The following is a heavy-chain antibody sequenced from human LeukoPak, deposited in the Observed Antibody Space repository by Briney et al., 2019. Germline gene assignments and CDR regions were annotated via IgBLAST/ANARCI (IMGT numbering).Heavy chain of an antibody. CDR3: ARENGCSGGSCYEGVQLPGNWFDP. Sequence: SVKASCKASGGTFSSYAISWVRQAPGQGLEWMGWIIPIFGTANYARKFQGRVTITTDESTSTAYMELSSLRSEDTAVYYCARENGCSGGSCYEGVQLPGNWFDPWGQGTLVTVSS. D-gene: IGHD2-15*01. CDR1: GGTFSSYA. V-gene: IGHV1-69*05. J-gene: IGHJ5*02. CDR2: IIPIFGTA.